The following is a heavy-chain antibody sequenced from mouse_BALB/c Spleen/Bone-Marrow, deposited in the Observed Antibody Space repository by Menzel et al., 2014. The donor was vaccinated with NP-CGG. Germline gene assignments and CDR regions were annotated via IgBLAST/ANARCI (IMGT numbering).Heavy chain of an antibody. CDR1: GFNIKDTH. CDR2: IDPANGNT. CDR3: SRDYGGTAWFAC. V-gene: IGHV14-3*02. J-gene: IGHJ3*01. Sequence: EVKLMESGAELVKPGASVKLSCTASGFNIKDTHMHWVKQGPEQGLEWIGRIDPANGNTKYDPNFQGKATVTADTSSNTAYLQLSSLTSEDTAVYYCSRDYGGTAWFACWGHGTQVTVSA. D-gene: IGHD1-1*01.